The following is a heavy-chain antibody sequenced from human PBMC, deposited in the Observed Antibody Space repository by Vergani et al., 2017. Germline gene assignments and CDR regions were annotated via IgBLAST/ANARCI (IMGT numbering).Heavy chain of an antibody. J-gene: IGHJ6*03. V-gene: IGHV4-4*07. Sequence: QVQLQESGPGLVKPSETLSLTCTVSGGSISSYYWSWIRQPAGKGLEWIGRIYTSGSTNYNPSLKSRVTMSVDTSKNQFSLKLSSVTAADTAVYYCARDIKSAFWSGYYTGKWGDYYYMDVWGKGTTVTVSS. CDR2: IYTSGST. D-gene: IGHD3-3*01. CDR1: GGSISSYY. CDR3: ARDIKSAFWSGYYTGKWGDYYYMDV.